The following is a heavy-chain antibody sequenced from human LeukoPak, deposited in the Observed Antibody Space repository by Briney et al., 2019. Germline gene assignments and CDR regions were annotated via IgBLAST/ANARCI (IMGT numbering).Heavy chain of an antibody. CDR1: GLTFSNYD. D-gene: IGHD3-16*01. CDR2: IGKGGDT. Sequence: GGALRLSCAASGLTFSNYDWHWVRQATGRGLEWVSGIGKGGDTYYADSMKGRFTISRDNARSSVYLQMNSLRAGDTSVYYCARGGPGPFDYWGQGTLVTVSS. V-gene: IGHV3-13*04. J-gene: IGHJ4*02. CDR3: ARGGPGPFDY.